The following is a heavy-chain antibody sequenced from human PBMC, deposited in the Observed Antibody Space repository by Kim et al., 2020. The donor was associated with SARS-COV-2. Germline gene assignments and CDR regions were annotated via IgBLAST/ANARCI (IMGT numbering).Heavy chain of an antibody. V-gene: IGHV4-39*01. CDR1: GGSISSSSYY. Sequence: SETLSLTCTVSGGSISSSSYYWGWIRQPPGKGLEWIGSIYYSGSTYYNPSLKSRVTISVDTSKNQFSLKLSSVTAADTAVYYCARHTSWWLSSYYYFDYWGQGTLVTVSS. J-gene: IGHJ4*02. CDR3: ARHTSWWLSSYYYFDY. CDR2: IYYSGST. D-gene: IGHD2-15*01.